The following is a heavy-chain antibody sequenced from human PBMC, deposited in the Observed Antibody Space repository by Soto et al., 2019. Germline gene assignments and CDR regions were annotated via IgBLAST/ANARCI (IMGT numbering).Heavy chain of an antibody. J-gene: IGHJ4*02. D-gene: IGHD3-3*01. V-gene: IGHV3-49*04. Sequence: GGSLRLSCAASGFTFSSYAMSWVRQAPGKGLERVGFIRSKAYGGTTEYAASVKGRFTISRDDSKSIAYLQMNSLKTEDTAVYYCTRALQTGRITIFGVVILPYDYWGQGTLVTVSS. CDR2: IRSKAYGGTT. CDR1: GFTFSSYA. CDR3: TRALQTGRITIFGVVILPYDY.